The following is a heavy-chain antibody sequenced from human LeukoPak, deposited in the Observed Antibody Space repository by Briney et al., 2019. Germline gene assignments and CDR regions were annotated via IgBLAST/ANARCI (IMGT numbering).Heavy chain of an antibody. V-gene: IGHV1-18*01. Sequence: GASVKVSCKASGYTFTSYGISWVRQAPGQGLERMGWISAYNGNTNYAQKLQGRVTMTTDTSTSTAYMELRSLRSDDTAVYYCARSRGAAAGSYYFDYWGQGTLVTVSS. D-gene: IGHD6-13*01. CDR3: ARSRGAAAGSYYFDY. J-gene: IGHJ4*02. CDR2: ISAYNGNT. CDR1: GYTFTSYG.